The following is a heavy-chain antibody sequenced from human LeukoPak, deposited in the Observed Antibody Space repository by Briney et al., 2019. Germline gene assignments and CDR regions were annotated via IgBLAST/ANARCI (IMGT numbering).Heavy chain of an antibody. Sequence: SETLSLTCTVSGGSISTTNYYWGWIRQPPGKGLEWIGYIYYSGSTNYNPSLKSRVTISVDTSKNQFSLKLSSVTAADTAVYYCARHLDLWGTYYLDYWGQGTLVTVSS. CDR1: GGSISTTNYY. J-gene: IGHJ4*02. D-gene: IGHD1-1*01. CDR3: ARHLDLWGTYYLDY. CDR2: IYYSGST. V-gene: IGHV4-61*05.